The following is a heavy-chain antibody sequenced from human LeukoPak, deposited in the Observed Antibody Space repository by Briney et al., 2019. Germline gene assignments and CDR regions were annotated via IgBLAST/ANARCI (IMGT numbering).Heavy chain of an antibody. V-gene: IGHV4-30-2*01. CDR3: ARDSADGYFDY. D-gene: IGHD2-8*01. CDR2: IYHSGST. Sequence: PSETLSLTCAVSGGSISSGGYSWSWIRQPPGQGLEWIGYIYHSGSTYYNPSLKSRVTISVDRSKNQFSLKLSSVTAADTAVYYCARDSADGYFDYWGQGTLVTVSS. J-gene: IGHJ4*02. CDR1: GGSISSGGYS.